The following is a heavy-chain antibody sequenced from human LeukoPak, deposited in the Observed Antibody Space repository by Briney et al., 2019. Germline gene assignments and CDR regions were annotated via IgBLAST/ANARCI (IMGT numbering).Heavy chain of an antibody. D-gene: IGHD3-3*01. V-gene: IGHV4-39*07. CDR1: GGSISSSSYY. CDR2: IYYSGST. J-gene: IGHJ4*02. CDR3: ASGRFLEWLPPFY. Sequence: SDPLSLTCTVSGGSISSSSYYWGWIRQPPGKGLEWIGSIYYSGSTYYNPSLQSRLTISVETSKTQFSLKLSSVTAADTAVYYCASGRFLEWLPPFYWGQGTLVTVSS.